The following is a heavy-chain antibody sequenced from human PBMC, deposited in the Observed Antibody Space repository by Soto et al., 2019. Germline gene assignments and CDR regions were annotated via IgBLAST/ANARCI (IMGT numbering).Heavy chain of an antibody. Sequence: QGQLVQSGAEVKKPGASVKCSCKASGYTFTGYYMHWVRQAPGQGLEWMGWINPNSGGTNYAQQCQGRVTMTRDTSISAAYMELSRLRSDDTAVYYCARAPYPGIAAAVAYWGQGTLVTVSS. CDR3: ARAPYPGIAAAVAY. CDR2: INPNSGGT. V-gene: IGHV1-2*02. J-gene: IGHJ4*02. CDR1: GYTFTGYY. D-gene: IGHD6-13*01.